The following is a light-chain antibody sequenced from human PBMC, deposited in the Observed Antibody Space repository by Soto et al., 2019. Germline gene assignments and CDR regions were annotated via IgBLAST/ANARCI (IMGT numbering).Light chain of an antibody. J-gene: IGKJ1*01. CDR2: EAS. CDR3: QQYNIWAQT. Sequence: IVMTQSSAPLSLSPGDTATPSCRASQSVDTNLAWYVHKPGQAPRLIIYEASNRATGIPARFSGSGSGTDFTLTISSLEPEDFAVYFCQQYNIWAQTFGQGTKVDI. CDR1: QSVDTN. V-gene: IGKV3D-15*01.